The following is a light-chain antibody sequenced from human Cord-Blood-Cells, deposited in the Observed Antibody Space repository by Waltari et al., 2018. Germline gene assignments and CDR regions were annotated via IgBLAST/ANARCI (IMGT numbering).Light chain of an antibody. V-gene: IGKV3-11*01. J-gene: IGKJ1*01. CDR1: QSVSSY. CDR2: DAS. CDR3: QQRSNWPRT. Sequence: EIVLTQSPATLSLSPGVRPTLTCRASQSVSSYLAWYQQKPGQAPRLLIYDASNRATGIPARFSGSGSGTDFTLTISSLEPEDFAVYNCQQRSNWPRTFGQGTKVEIK.